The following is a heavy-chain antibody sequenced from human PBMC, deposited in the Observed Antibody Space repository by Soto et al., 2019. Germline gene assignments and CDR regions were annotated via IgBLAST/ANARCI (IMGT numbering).Heavy chain of an antibody. V-gene: IGHV3-74*01. J-gene: IGHJ4*02. CDR2: INTDGSIT. Sequence: EVQLVESGGGLVQPGGSLRLSCAASGFTFSTYWMHWVRQAPGKGLVWVSRINTDGSITGYADSVRGRFTISRDSAKNTLYLQMNSLRAEDTAVYYCARVRTGGYDFDVWGQGTLVTVSS. D-gene: IGHD5-12*01. CDR3: ARVRTGGYDFDV. CDR1: GFTFSTYW.